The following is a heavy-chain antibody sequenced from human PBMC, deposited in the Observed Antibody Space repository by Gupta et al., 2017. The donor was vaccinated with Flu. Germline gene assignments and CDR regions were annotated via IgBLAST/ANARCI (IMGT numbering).Heavy chain of an antibody. CDR3: AKALDWSSTSAFDY. D-gene: IGHD2-8*02. V-gene: IGHV3-30*18. Sequence: QVQLVESGGGVVQPGRSLRLSCAASGFTFRSHGIHWVRQAPGKGLEWVAIITYDGNNEYYADSVKGRFTISRDNSKNTLYLHMNNLRSDDTAVYYCAKALDWSSTSAFDYWGQGTLVTVSS. CDR2: ITYDGNNE. CDR1: GFTFRSHG. J-gene: IGHJ4*02.